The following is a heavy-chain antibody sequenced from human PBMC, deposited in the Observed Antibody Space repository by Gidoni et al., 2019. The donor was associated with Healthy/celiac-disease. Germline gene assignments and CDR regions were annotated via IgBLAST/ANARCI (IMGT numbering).Heavy chain of an antibody. Sequence: LQLQESGPGLVKPSETLSLPCTVSGGSISSSSYCWGWSRQPPGKGLEWTGSIYYSGSTYYNPSLKIRVTISVDTSKNQFSLKLSSVTAADTAVYYGARGGGDFDYWGQGTLVTVSS. V-gene: IGHV4-39*01. CDR3: ARGGGDFDY. CDR2: IYYSGST. J-gene: IGHJ4*02. CDR1: GGSISSSSYC. D-gene: IGHD3-10*01.